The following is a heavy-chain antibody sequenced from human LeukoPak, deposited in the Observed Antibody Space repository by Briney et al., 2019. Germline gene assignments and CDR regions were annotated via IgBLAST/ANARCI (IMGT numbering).Heavy chain of an antibody. D-gene: IGHD3-22*01. CDR3: ANGRGYYDSSDPPGGY. J-gene: IGHJ4*02. Sequence: PGGSLRLSCAASGFTFSSYAMSWVRQAPGKGLEWVSAISGSGGSTYYADSVKGRFTISRDNSKNTLYLQMNSLRAEDTAVYYCANGRGYYDSSDPPGGYWGQGTLVTVSS. CDR2: ISGSGGST. CDR1: GFTFSSYA. V-gene: IGHV3-23*01.